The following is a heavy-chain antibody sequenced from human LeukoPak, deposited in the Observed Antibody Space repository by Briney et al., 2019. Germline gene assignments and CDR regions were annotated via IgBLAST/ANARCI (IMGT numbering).Heavy chain of an antibody. CDR2: IYRDGTT. CDR1: GLTVSNTY. CDR3: AAHVEMATILSY. D-gene: IGHD5-24*01. Sequence: GGSLRLSCAASGLTVSNTYMSWVRQAPGRGLEWVSVIYRDGTTSYAGSVKGRFTISRDNSKSTLYLQMNGLRAEDTAVYYCAAHVEMATILSYWGQGTLVTVSS. V-gene: IGHV3-66*01. J-gene: IGHJ4*02.